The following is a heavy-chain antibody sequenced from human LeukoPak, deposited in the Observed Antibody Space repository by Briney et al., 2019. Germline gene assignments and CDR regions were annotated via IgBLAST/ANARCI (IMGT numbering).Heavy chain of an antibody. J-gene: IGHJ4*02. CDR3: AISSGGSCYQ. CDR2: ISSSSNCI. V-gene: IGHV3-21*01. CDR1: GFTFSSYR. D-gene: IGHD2-15*01. Sequence: GGSLRLSCAASGFTFSSYRMNWVRQAPGKGLEWVSSISSSSNCISYADSVKGRFTISRDNAKNSLYLQMNSLRAEDTAVYYCAISSGGSCYQWGQGTLVTVSS.